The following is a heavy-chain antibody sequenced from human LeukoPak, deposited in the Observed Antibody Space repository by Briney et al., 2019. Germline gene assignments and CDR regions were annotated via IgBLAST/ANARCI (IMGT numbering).Heavy chain of an antibody. CDR3: AKDSTPDTMVHYYFEY. V-gene: IGHV3-7*01. CDR2: IKQDGSEK. CDR1: GFTFSSYW. J-gene: IGHJ4*02. Sequence: GGSLRLSCAASGFTFSSYWMSWVRQAPGKGLEWVANIKQDGSEKYYVDSVKGRFTIPRDNSKNTLYLQLYSLTAEDTAVYFCAKDSTPDTMVHYYFEYWGQGTLVTVSS. D-gene: IGHD3-10*01.